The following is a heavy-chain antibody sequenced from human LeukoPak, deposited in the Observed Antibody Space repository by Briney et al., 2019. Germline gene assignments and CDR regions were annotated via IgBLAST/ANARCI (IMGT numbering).Heavy chain of an antibody. V-gene: IGHV3-48*04. CDR2: IDKSGGTT. CDR3: GRGHWGLDY. J-gene: IGHJ4*02. CDR1: GFTFSSYA. D-gene: IGHD7-27*01. Sequence: GGSLRLSCAASGFTFSSYAMSWVRQAPGKGLEWVAFIDKSGGTTYYADSVKGRFTISRDNAKSSLYLEMNSLRAEDTAVYYCGRGHWGLDYWGQGTLVTVSS.